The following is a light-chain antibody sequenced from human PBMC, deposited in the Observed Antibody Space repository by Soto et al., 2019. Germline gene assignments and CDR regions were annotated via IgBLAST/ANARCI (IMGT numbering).Light chain of an antibody. CDR3: QQYNNWPWT. J-gene: IGKJ1*01. V-gene: IGKV3-15*01. Sequence: IVMTQSHATLSVSPGERATLSCRASQSVSSNLAWYQQKPGQAPRLLIYGASTRATGIPARFSGSGSGTEFTLTISSLQSEDFAVYYCQQYNNWPWTFGQGTKVDI. CDR2: GAS. CDR1: QSVSSN.